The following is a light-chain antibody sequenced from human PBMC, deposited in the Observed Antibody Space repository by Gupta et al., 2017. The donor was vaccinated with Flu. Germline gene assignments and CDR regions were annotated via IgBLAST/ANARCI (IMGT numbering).Light chain of an antibody. CDR1: SSDVGGYDY. J-gene: IGLJ2*01. Sequence: QSALTQPASVSGSPGQSIAISCTGTSSDVGGYDYVSWYQQHPGKAPELMIFEVSRRPSGISDRFSGSKSGNTASLTISGLLAEDEAYYYCNSYTNTNNVVVFGGGTKLTVL. CDR2: EVS. CDR3: NSYTNTNNVVV. V-gene: IGLV2-14*01.